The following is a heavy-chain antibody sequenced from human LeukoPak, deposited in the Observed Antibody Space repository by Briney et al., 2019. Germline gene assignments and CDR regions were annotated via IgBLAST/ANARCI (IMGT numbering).Heavy chain of an antibody. CDR3: ARDGLGYRSTWCFAY. CDR2: INSDGSPT. D-gene: IGHD6-13*01. CDR1: GFTFSSYC. Sequence: PGGSLRLSCAASGFTFSSYCMHWVRQAPGKGLVCVSHINSDGSPTFYAHSVKGRFTISRDNAKNALYLQMNSLRAEDTAVYYCARDGLGYRSTWCFAYWGQGTWVTVSP. V-gene: IGHV3-74*01. J-gene: IGHJ4*02.